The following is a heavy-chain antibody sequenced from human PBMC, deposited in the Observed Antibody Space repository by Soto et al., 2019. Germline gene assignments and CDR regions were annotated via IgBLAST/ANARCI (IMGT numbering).Heavy chain of an antibody. CDR2: ITPLFGTA. CDR3: ARGWSYDILSGYSY. CDR1: GGTFSNYA. J-gene: IGHJ4*02. D-gene: IGHD3-9*01. Sequence: QVQLVQSGAEVKKPGSSVKVSCKASGGTFSNYAISWVRQAPGQGLEWMGGITPLFGTASYAQRFQGRVTINADEFTSTAYMELRSLRSEDTAIYYCARGWSYDILSGYSYWGQGTLVTVSS. V-gene: IGHV1-69*01.